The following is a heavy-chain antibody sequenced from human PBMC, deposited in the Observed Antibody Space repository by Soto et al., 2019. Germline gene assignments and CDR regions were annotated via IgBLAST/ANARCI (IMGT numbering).Heavy chain of an antibody. CDR1: GGTFSTYA. V-gene: IGHV1-69*12. Sequence: QVQLVQSGAEVKKPGSSVKVSCKASGGTFSTYAISWVRQAPGQGLEWMGGIIPIFGTADYAQKFQGRVTITADESTTTAYVELSSLRSEDTAVYYCARARPRETYGGNYYYHMDVWGQGTTVTVSS. J-gene: IGHJ6*02. CDR2: IIPIFGTA. D-gene: IGHD4-17*01. CDR3: ARARPRETYGGNYYYHMDV.